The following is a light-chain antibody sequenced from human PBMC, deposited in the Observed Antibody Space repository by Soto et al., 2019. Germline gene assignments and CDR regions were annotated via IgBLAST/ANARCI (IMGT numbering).Light chain of an antibody. J-gene: IGKJ1*01. CDR3: QQYGGSPRT. CDR1: QSISSNY. V-gene: IGKV3-20*01. Sequence: EVVLTQSPGTLSLSPGERATLSRRASQSISSNYLAWYQQTPGQAPRLLIYDASSRAAGIPDRFSGSGSGTDFTLTISRLEPEDFGVYYCQQYGGSPRTFGQGTKVDIK. CDR2: DAS.